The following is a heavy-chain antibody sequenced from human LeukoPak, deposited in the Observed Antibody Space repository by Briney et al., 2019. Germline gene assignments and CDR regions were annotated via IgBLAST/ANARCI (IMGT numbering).Heavy chain of an antibody. J-gene: IGHJ3*02. Sequence: GGSLRLSCAPSGFTFSSYTMNWVRQAPGKGLEWGSSISSSRNIYYADSAKGRLTISRDNAKNSLSLQMNSLRAEDTAVYYCARIAMVRGIIIDAFDNWGQGTMVTVSS. CDR3: ARIAMVRGIIIDAFDN. CDR2: ISSSRNI. D-gene: IGHD3-10*01. V-gene: IGHV3-21*01. CDR1: GFTFSSYT.